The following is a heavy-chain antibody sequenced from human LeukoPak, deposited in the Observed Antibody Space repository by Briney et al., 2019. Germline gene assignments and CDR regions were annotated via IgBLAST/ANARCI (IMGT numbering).Heavy chain of an antibody. CDR3: ARRVVVITESGVNWFDP. D-gene: IGHD3-22*01. CDR2: IYYSGSS. Sequence: SETLSLTCTVSGGSISSYYWSWIRQPPGKGLEWIGYIYYSGSSNYNPSLKSRVTISVDTPKNQFSLKLSSVTAADTAVYYCARRVVVITESGVNWFDPWGQGTLVTVSS. V-gene: IGHV4-59*08. CDR1: GGSISSYY. J-gene: IGHJ5*02.